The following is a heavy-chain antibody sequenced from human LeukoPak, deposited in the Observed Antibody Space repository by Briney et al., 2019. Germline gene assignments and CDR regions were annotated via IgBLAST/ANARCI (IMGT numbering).Heavy chain of an antibody. V-gene: IGHV1-24*01. CDR2: FDPEDGET. Sequence: ASVKVSCKVSGYTLTELSMHWVRQAPGKGLEWMGGFDPEDGETIYAQKFQGRVTMTEDTSTDTAYMELSSLRSEDTAVYYCAPLERGRNWFDPWGQGTLVTVSS. CDR1: GYTLTELS. D-gene: IGHD1-1*01. CDR3: APLERGRNWFDP. J-gene: IGHJ5*02.